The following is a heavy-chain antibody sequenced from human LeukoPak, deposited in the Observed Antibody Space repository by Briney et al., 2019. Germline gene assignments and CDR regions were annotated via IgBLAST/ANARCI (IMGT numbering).Heavy chain of an antibody. D-gene: IGHD3/OR15-3a*01. CDR1: GFTFNTYW. CDR2: IKEDESEK. J-gene: IGHJ6*02. V-gene: IGHV3-7*01. Sequence: GGSLRLSCAASGFTFNTYWMSWVREAPGKGLEWVANIKEDESEKYYVDSVKGRFTISRDNAKNSLYLQMNSLRAEDTAMYYCARVRTLWTYYGMDVWGQGTTVTVSS. CDR3: ARVRTLWTYYGMDV.